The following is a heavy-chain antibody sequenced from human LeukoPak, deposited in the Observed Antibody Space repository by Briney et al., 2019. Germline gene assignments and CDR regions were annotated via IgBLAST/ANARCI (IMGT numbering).Heavy chain of an antibody. Sequence: PSETLSLTCTVSGDSLSSTSYYWGWIRQPPGKGLEWIGSIYYSGSTYYNPSLKSRVTISVDTSKNQFSLKLSSVTAADTAVYYCARLLPSSSAYYFHYWGQGTLSTVSS. J-gene: IGHJ4*02. V-gene: IGHV4-39*01. CDR3: ARLLPSSSAYYFHY. CDR1: GDSLSSTSYY. CDR2: IYYSGST. D-gene: IGHD6-6*01.